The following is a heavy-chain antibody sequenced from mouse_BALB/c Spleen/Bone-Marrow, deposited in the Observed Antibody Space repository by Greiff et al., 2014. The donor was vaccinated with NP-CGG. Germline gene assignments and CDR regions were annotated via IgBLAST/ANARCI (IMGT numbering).Heavy chain of an antibody. D-gene: IGHD2-4*01. Sequence: VQLQQSGPELVKPGASVKISCKASGYSFTGYYMHWVKQSHVKSLEWIGRINPYNGATSYNQNFKDKASLTVDKSSSTAYMELHSLTSEDSAVYYCARGDYPYAMDYWGQGTPVTVSS. CDR1: GYSFTGYY. J-gene: IGHJ4*01. V-gene: IGHV1-31*01. CDR3: ARGDYPYAMDY. CDR2: INPYNGAT.